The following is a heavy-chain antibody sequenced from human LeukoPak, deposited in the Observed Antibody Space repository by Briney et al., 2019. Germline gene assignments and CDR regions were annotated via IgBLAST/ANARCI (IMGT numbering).Heavy chain of an antibody. V-gene: IGHV4-59*01. Sequence: SETLSLNCTVSGGSISSYYWSWIRQPPGKGLEWIGYIYYSGSTNYNPSLKSRVTISVDTSKNQFSLKLSSVTAADTAVYYCEREYGSGDFDYWGQGTLVTVSS. D-gene: IGHD3-10*01. CDR2: IYYSGST. J-gene: IGHJ4*02. CDR3: EREYGSGDFDY. CDR1: GGSISSYY.